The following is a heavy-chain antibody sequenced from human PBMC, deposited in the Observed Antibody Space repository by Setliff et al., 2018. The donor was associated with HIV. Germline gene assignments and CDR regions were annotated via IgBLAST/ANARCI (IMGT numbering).Heavy chain of an antibody. CDR2: INHSGST. J-gene: IGHJ5*02. Sequence: SETLSLTCAVYGGSFSGYYWSWIRQPPGEGLEWIGEINHSGSTYYNPSLKSRVTISLDTSKNQFSLKLSSVTDADTAVYYCASRIYYYDTYRVLREEGFDPWGQ. CDR3: ASRIYYYDTYRVLREEGFDP. CDR1: GGSFSGYY. V-gene: IGHV4-34*01. D-gene: IGHD3-22*01.